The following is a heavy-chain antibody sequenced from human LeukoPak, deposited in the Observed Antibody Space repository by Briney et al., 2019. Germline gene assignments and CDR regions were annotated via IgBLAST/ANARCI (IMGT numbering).Heavy chain of an antibody. D-gene: IGHD3-22*01. Sequence: KLGESLKISCKGSGYSFTTYWIGWVRQMPGKGLEWMGIIYPGDSDTRYSPSFQGQVTISADKSISTAYLQWSSLKASDTAMFYCARLPRSGGNSDRSDSTPLALDIWGQGTMVTVSS. V-gene: IGHV5-51*01. CDR2: IYPGDSDT. CDR1: GYSFTTYW. CDR3: ARLPRSGGNSDRSDSTPLALDI. J-gene: IGHJ3*02.